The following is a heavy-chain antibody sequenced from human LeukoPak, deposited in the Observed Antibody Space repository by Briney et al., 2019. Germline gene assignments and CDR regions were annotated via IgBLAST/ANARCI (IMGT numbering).Heavy chain of an antibody. V-gene: IGHV1-69*04. CDR1: GGTFSSYA. CDR3: ARGGASVGATNHHGYFQH. CDR2: IIPILGIA. D-gene: IGHD1-26*01. Sequence: SVKVSCRASGGTFSSYAISWVRQAPGQGLEWMGRIIPILGIANYAQKFQGRVTITADKSTSTAYMELSSLRSEDTAVYYCARGGASVGATNHHGYFQHWGQGTLVTVSS. J-gene: IGHJ1*01.